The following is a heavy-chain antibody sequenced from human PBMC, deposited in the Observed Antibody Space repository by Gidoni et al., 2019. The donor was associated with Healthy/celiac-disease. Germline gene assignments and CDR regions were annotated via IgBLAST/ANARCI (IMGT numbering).Heavy chain of an antibody. CDR1: GGSFSGYY. Sequence: QVQLQQWGAGLLKPSETLSLTCAVYGGSFSGYYWRWIRPPPGKGLEWIGEINHSGSTNYNPSLKSRVTISVDTSKNQFSLKLSSVTAADTAVYYCARGRLGYCSGGSCYSRKYYYYGMDVWGQGTTVTVSS. CDR2: INHSGST. CDR3: ARGRLGYCSGGSCYSRKYYYYGMDV. J-gene: IGHJ6*02. D-gene: IGHD2-15*01. V-gene: IGHV4-34*01.